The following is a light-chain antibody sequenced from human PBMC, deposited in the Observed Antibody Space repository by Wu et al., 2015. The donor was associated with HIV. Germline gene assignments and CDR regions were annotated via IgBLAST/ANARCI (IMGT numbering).Light chain of an antibody. V-gene: IGKV3-11*01. CDR2: DAS. CDR3: QQRSNWPPLT. Sequence: EIVMTQSPTSLSVSPGERATLSCRASQSVSSYLAWYQQKPGQAPRLLIYDASNRATGIPAGFSGSGSGTDFTLTISSLEPEDFAVYYCQQRSNWPPLTFGGGTKVEIK. J-gene: IGKJ4*01. CDR1: QSVSSY.